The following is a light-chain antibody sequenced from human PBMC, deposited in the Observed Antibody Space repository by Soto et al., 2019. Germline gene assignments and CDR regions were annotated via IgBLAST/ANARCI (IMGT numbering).Light chain of an antibody. CDR3: QQYGDWPPET. Sequence: EIVLTQSPGTLSLAPGEGATLSCRASQSVKSSYLAWYQQKPGQAPRLLIFGTSNRATGIPDRFRGGGSGTDFTLTISSLQSEDVAVYYCQQYGDWPPETFGQGTKLEI. CDR2: GTS. V-gene: IGKV3-20*01. J-gene: IGKJ2*01. CDR1: QSVKSSY.